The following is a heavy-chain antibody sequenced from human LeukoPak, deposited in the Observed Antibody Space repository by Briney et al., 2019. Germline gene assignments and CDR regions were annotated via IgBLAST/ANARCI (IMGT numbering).Heavy chain of an antibody. J-gene: IGHJ5*02. D-gene: IGHD1-1*01. V-gene: IGHV1-69*06. CDR2: IIPIFGTA. Sequence: SVKVSCKASGGTFSSYAISWVRRAPGQGLEWMGGIIPIFGTANYAQKSQGRVTITADKSTSTAYMELSSLRSEDTAVYYCAREGQLELEGWFDPWGQGTLVTVSS. CDR3: AREGQLELEGWFDP. CDR1: GGTFSSYA.